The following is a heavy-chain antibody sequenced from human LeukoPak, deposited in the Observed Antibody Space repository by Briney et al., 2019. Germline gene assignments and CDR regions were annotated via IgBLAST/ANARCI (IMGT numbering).Heavy chain of an antibody. J-gene: IGHJ4*02. D-gene: IGHD2-2*01. CDR1: GGTFSTYA. CDR3: AREVEGSYY. CDR2: INAGNGNT. V-gene: IGHV1-3*03. Sequence: GASVKVSCKASGGTFSTYAINWVRQAPGQGLEWMGWINAGNGNTKYSQEFQGRVTITRDTSASTAYMELSSLRSEDTAVYYCAREVEGSYYWGQGTLVTVSS.